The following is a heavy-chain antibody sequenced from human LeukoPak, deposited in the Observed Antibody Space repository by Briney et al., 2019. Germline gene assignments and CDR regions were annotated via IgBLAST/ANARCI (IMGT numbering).Heavy chain of an antibody. J-gene: IGHJ6*03. CDR1: GGSISSSSYY. V-gene: IGHV4-39*01. CDR2: IYYSGST. CDR3: ARNDYYYYYMDV. Sequence: SETLSLTCTVSGGSISSSSYYWGWIRQPPGKGLEWIGSIYYSGSTYYNPSLKSRVTISVDTSKNQFSLKLSSVTAADTAVYYCARNDYYYYYMDVWGKGTTVTVSS.